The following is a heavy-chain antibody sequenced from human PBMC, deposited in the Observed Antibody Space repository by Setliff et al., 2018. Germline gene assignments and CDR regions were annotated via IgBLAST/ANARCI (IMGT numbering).Heavy chain of an antibody. J-gene: IGHJ3*02. D-gene: IGHD3-3*01. CDR3: ARVAEASMRHIGIFGVVPHGFDI. V-gene: IGHV4-59*01. CDR1: GGSISSNY. CDR2: IHYSGST. Sequence: SETLSLTCSVSGGSISSNYWSWMRRPPGKGLEWIGYIHYSGSTSYNPSLKSRVTILVDTSKNQLSLRVNSMTAADTAVYYCARVAEASMRHIGIFGVVPHGFDIWGQGTMVTVSS.